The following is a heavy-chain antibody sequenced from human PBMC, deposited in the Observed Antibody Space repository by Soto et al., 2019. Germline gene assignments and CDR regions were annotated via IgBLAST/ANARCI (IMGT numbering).Heavy chain of an antibody. Sequence: QVQLVESGGGVVQPGRSLRLSCAASGLIFSSYGIHWVRQAPGKGLEWVAAISYDGSNKYYTDSVKGRFTISRDNSKNTLSLQMNSPRAEDTAVYYCAKDRTVTGWVQYDMDVWGPGTTVTVSS. CDR2: ISYDGSNK. J-gene: IGHJ6*02. D-gene: IGHD4-17*01. CDR3: AKDRTVTGWVQYDMDV. CDR1: GLIFSSYG. V-gene: IGHV3-30*18.